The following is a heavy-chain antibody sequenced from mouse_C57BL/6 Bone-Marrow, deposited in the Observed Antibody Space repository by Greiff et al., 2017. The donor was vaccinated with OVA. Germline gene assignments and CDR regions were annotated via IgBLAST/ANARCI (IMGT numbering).Heavy chain of an antibody. CDR1: GYSITSGYY. CDR3: ARDGDYGSSLDY. D-gene: IGHD1-1*01. J-gene: IGHJ2*01. CDR2: ISYDGSN. V-gene: IGHV3-6*01. Sequence: EVKLQESGPGLVKPSQSLSLTCSVTGYSITSGYYWNWIRQFPGNKLEWMGYISYDGSNNYNPSLKNRISITRDTSKNQFFLKLNSVTTEDTATYYCARDGDYGSSLDYWGQGTTLTVSS.